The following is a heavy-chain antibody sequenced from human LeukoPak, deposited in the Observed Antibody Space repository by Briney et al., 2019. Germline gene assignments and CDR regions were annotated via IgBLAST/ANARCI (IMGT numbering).Heavy chain of an antibody. Sequence: GGSLRLSCAASGFTFSSYEMNWVRHAPGKGLEWVSYISSSGSTIYYADSVKGRFTISRDNAKNSLYLRMNSLRAEDTAVYYCARDPEDTAMVSFDYWGQGTLVTVSS. CDR2: ISSSGSTI. J-gene: IGHJ4*02. V-gene: IGHV3-48*03. CDR1: GFTFSSYE. CDR3: ARDPEDTAMVSFDY. D-gene: IGHD5-18*01.